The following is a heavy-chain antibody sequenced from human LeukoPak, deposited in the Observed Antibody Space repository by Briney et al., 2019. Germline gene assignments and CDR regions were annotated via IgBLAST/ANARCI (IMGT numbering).Heavy chain of an antibody. CDR1: GFTFSSYS. V-gene: IGHV3-21*01. Sequence: GGSLRLSCAASGFTFSSYSMNWVRQAPGKGLEWVSSISSSSSYIYYADSVKGRFTISRDNAKNSLYLQMNSLRAEDTAVYYCARGRGYCSSTSCYRDYRGQGTLVTVSS. CDR3: ARGRGYCSSTSCYRDY. J-gene: IGHJ4*02. CDR2: ISSSSSYI. D-gene: IGHD2-2*02.